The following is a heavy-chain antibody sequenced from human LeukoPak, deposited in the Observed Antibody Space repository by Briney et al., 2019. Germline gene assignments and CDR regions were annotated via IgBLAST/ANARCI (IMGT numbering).Heavy chain of an antibody. CDR1: GFTFSSRA. CDR2: ISGSGDSI. D-gene: IGHD3-10*01. J-gene: IGHJ4*02. V-gene: IGHV3-23*01. CDR3: AKDRYYGSGSYYRGLDY. Sequence: TGGSLRLSCAASGFTFSSRAMNWVRQAPGKGLEWVSLISGSGDSIHYADSLKGRFTISRDNSKNTLYLHMTSLRAEDTAVYYCAKDRYYGSGSYYRGLDYWGQGTLVTVSS.